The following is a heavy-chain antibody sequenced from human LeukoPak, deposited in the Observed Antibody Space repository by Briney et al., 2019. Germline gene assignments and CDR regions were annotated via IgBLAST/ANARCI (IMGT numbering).Heavy chain of an antibody. Sequence: SETLSLTCTVSGGSISSYYWSWIRQPPGKGLEWIGYIYYSGSTNYNPSLKSRITISVDTSKNHFSLKLSSVTAADTAVYYCAGWGVVGAMKGFDYWGQGTLVTVSS. D-gene: IGHD2-15*01. CDR2: IYYSGST. CDR1: GGSISSYY. CDR3: AGWGVVGAMKGFDY. V-gene: IGHV4-59*01. J-gene: IGHJ4*02.